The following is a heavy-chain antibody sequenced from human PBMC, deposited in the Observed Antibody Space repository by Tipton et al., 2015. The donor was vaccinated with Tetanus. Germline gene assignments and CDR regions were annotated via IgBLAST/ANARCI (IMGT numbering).Heavy chain of an antibody. Sequence: LRLSCTVSGGSISDSDYHWGWVRQPPGKGLDWIGSIYYSGNTYYKPSLKSRVTISVDTSKNQFSLKLTSVTAADTAVYYCSRKKSSSSDYWGQGTLVTVSS. CDR2: IYYSGNT. CDR3: SRKKSSSSDY. V-gene: IGHV4-39*01. J-gene: IGHJ4*02. D-gene: IGHD6-6*01. CDR1: GGSISDSDYH.